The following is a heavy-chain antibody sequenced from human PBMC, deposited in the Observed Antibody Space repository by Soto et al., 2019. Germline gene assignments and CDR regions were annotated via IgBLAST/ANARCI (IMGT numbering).Heavy chain of an antibody. V-gene: IGHV3-7*01. CDR2: IHETGNEK. Sequence: EVQLVESGGDLVQPGGSLRLSCAASGFTFSTYWMSWVRQAPGKGLEWVANIHETGNEKRYADSVMGRFTISRDNAKNSVTLHMNSLRAGDTDVYFCVRGGISGTNRLDYFEHWGQGTLVIVSS. J-gene: IGHJ4*02. CDR3: VRGGISGTNRLDYFEH. CDR1: GFTFSTYW. D-gene: IGHD1-20*01.